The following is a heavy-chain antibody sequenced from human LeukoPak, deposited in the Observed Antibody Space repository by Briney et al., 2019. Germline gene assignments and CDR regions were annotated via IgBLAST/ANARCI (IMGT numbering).Heavy chain of an antibody. CDR2: IYYRGST. J-gene: IGHJ5*02. CDR3: ARIAGDYYDSSGYYPNWFDP. V-gene: IGHV4-59*01. Sequence: PSETLSLTCTVSGGSISSYYWSWIRQPPGKGREWIGYIYYRGSTNYNPSLKSRVTISVDTSKNQFSLKLSSVTAADTAVYYCARIAGDYYDSSGYYPNWFDPWGQGTLVTVSS. CDR1: GGSISSYY. D-gene: IGHD3-22*01.